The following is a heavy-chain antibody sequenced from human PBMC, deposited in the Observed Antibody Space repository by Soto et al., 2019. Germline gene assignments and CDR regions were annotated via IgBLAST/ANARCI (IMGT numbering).Heavy chain of an antibody. CDR3: GRGVNWYNWFDP. V-gene: IGHV3-48*01. CDR1: GFTFSAYG. D-gene: IGHD1-1*01. Sequence: EVQLVESGGGLVQPGGSLRLSCAASGFTFSAYGMNWVRQAPGKGLEWVSYISSSDNTIYYADSVKGRFTISRDNAKNSLYLQMNSLRAEDTAVYYCGRGVNWYNWFDPWGQGTLVTVSS. CDR2: ISSSDNTI. J-gene: IGHJ5*02.